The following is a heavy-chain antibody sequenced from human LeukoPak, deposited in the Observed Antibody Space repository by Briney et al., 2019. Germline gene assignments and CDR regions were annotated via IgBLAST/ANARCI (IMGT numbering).Heavy chain of an antibody. J-gene: IGHJ3*02. V-gene: IGHV1-18*01. Sequence: ASVKVSCKASGYTFTSYGISWVRQAPGQGLEWMGWISAYNGNTNYAQKLQGRVTMTTDTSTSTAYMELRSLRSDDTAVYYCARVGYDLWSGYYKTDAFDIWGQGTMVTVSS. CDR3: ARVGYDLWSGYYKTDAFDI. CDR1: GYTFTSYG. D-gene: IGHD3-3*01. CDR2: ISAYNGNT.